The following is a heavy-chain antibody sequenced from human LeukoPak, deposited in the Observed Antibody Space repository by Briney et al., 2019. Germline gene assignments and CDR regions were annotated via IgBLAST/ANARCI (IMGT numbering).Heavy chain of an antibody. CDR1: DDSFSSHY. D-gene: IGHD4-17*01. CDR3: ARDLVTVTKGFDI. CDR2: ISYIGST. V-gene: IGHV4-59*11. Sequence: SDTLSLTCAVSDDSFSSHYWTWIRQPPGKGLEWIGYISYIGSTNYNPSLKIRVTISIDTSKNEFSLKLTSVTAADTAVYYCARDLVTVTKGFDIWGQGTMVTVSS. J-gene: IGHJ3*02.